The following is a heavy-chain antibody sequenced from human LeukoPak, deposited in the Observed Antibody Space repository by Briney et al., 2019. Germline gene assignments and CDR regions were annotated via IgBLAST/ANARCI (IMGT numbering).Heavy chain of an antibody. J-gene: IGHJ4*02. Sequence: PGGSLRLSCTASGFSFSGHGMHWVRQAPGKGLEWLAVISHDASDEYYADSVKGRFTISRDNAKNMIYLQMISLRAEDTAVYYCVKALVGQTSGYWGQGTRVTVST. V-gene: IGHV3-30*18. CDR2: ISHDASDE. CDR1: GFSFSGHG. D-gene: IGHD1-26*01. CDR3: VKALVGQTSGY.